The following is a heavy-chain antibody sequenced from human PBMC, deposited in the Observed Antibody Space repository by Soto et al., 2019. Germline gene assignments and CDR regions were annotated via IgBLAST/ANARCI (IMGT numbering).Heavy chain of an antibody. CDR3: ARDPTSISTIVVGTRLEAFDV. J-gene: IGHJ3*01. CDR1: GGTFSSSS. V-gene: IGHV1-69*06. Sequence: QVHLVQSGTEVKRPGSSVKVSCKASGGTFSSSSLSWVRQAPGQGLEWMGGIIPLSGAPTYTQKFQGRATITADISTSTVYMELSSLSSEDTAMYYCARDPTSISTIVVGTRLEAFDVWGQGTMVIVSS. D-gene: IGHD3-22*01. CDR2: IIPLSGAP.